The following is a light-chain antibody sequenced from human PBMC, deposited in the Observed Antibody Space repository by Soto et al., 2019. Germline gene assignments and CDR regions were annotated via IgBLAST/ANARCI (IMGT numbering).Light chain of an antibody. Sequence: EIVLTQSPGTLSLSPGERATLSCRASQSVSSSYLAWYQQKPGQAPRLLIYGASSRATGIPDRFSGSGSGTDFTLTISRLEPGDFAVYFCQQYGGFPITFGQGTRLEIK. CDR1: QSVSSSY. CDR3: QQYGGFPIT. CDR2: GAS. V-gene: IGKV3-20*01. J-gene: IGKJ5*01.